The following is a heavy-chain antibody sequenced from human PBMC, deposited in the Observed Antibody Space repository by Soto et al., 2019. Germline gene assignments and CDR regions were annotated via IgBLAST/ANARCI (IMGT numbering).Heavy chain of an antibody. CDR1: GFTFSSYA. CDR3: AKADYYDSSGPYGMDV. CDR2: ISGSGGST. V-gene: IGHV3-23*01. D-gene: IGHD3-22*01. J-gene: IGHJ6*02. Sequence: GGSLRLSCAASGFTFSSYAMSWVRQAPGKGLEWVSAISGSGGSTYYADSVKGRFTISRDNSKNTLYLQMNSLRAEDTAVYYCAKADYYDSSGPYGMDVWGQGTTVTVSS.